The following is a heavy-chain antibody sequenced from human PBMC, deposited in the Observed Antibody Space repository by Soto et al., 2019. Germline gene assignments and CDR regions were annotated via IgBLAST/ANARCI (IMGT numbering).Heavy chain of an antibody. CDR1: GFTFSSYA. CDR3: ASWPGSSWPKTLEDNWFDP. CDR2: ISGSGGST. D-gene: IGHD6-13*01. J-gene: IGHJ5*02. Sequence: AGGSLRLSCAASGFTFSSYAMSWVRQAPGKGLEWVSAISGSGGSTYYADSVKGRFTISRDNSKNTLYLQMNSLRAEDTAVYYCASWPGSSWPKTLEDNWFDPWGQGTLVTVSS. V-gene: IGHV3-23*01.